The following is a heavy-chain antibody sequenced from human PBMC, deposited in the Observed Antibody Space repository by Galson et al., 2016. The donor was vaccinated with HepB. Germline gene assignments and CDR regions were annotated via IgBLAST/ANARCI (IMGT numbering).Heavy chain of an antibody. Sequence: SLRLSCADSRGTFSTFAMSWVRQAPGKGLEWVSTISGDGGRTYSADSVKGRFTISRDNSKKTLYLQMNSLRAEDTAIYYCAKGGFCISASCPLEYWGQGTLVTVSP. D-gene: IGHD2-2*01. CDR2: ISGDGGRT. V-gene: IGHV3-23*01. J-gene: IGHJ4*02. CDR1: RGTFSTFA. CDR3: AKGGFCISASCPLEY.